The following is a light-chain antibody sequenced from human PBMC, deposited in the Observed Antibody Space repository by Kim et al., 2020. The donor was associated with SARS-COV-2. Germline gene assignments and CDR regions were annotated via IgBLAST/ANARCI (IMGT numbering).Light chain of an antibody. CDR3: QVWDSSSDHRV. CDR2: YDT. Sequence: SYELTQPPSVSMAPGQTARSTCGGTNIGSKSVHWYQQKPGQAPVLVIYYDTDRPSGVSERFAGSISGDTAILTISKVEVGDEADYYCQVWDSSSDHRVFGGGTQLTVL. V-gene: IGLV3-21*04. CDR1: NIGSKS. J-gene: IGLJ3*02.